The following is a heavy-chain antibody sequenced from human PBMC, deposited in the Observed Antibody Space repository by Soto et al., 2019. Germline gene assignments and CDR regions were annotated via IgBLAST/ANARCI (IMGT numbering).Heavy chain of an antibody. CDR2: IYSGGST. Sequence: EVQLVESGGGLVQPGGSLRLSCAAPGFTVSSNYMSWVRQAPGKGLEWVSVIYSGGSTYYADSVKGRFTISRDNSKNTLYLQMNSLRAEDTAVYYCARVPPAPFLGVVITPYGMDVWGQGTTVTVSS. J-gene: IGHJ6*02. CDR3: ARVPPAPFLGVVITPYGMDV. D-gene: IGHD3-3*01. V-gene: IGHV3-66*01. CDR1: GFTVSSNY.